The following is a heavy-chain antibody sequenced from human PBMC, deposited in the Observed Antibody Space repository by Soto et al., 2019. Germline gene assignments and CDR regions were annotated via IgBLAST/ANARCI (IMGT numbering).Heavy chain of an antibody. J-gene: IGHJ6*02. D-gene: IGHD3-3*01. CDR3: AKDIRFLEWLLPYYYYGMDV. V-gene: IGHV3-30*18. CDR2: ISYDGSNK. Sequence: GGSLRLCCAASGFTFSSYGMHWVRQAPGKGLEWVAVISYDGSNKYYADSVKGRFTISRDNSKNTLYLQMNSLRAEDTAVYYCAKDIRFLEWLLPYYYYGMDVWGQGTTVTVSS. CDR1: GFTFSSYG.